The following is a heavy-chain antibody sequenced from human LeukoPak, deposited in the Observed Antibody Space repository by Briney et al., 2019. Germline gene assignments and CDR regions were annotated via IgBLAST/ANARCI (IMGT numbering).Heavy chain of an antibody. Sequence: SETLSLTCAVYGGSFSAYYWSWIRQPPGKGLEWIGEINHSGSTNYNPSLKSRVTISEDTSKNQFSLKLTSVTAADTAVYYCARGLCVSGGCNYNYYGMDVWGQGTTVTVSS. D-gene: IGHD3-16*01. CDR2: INHSGST. CDR1: GGSFSAYY. J-gene: IGHJ6*02. V-gene: IGHV4-34*01. CDR3: ARGLCVSGGCNYNYYGMDV.